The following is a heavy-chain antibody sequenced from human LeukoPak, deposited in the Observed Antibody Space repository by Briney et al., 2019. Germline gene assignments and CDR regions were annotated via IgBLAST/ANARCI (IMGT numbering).Heavy chain of an antibody. Sequence: ASVKVSCKASGYSFTNYAMNWMRQAPGQGLEWMGWINTNTGNPTYAQGFTGRFVFSLDTSVSTAYLQISSLKAEDTAVCYCARGLPKIQLYLGDAFDIWGQGTMVTVSS. V-gene: IGHV7-4-1*02. CDR3: ARGLPKIQLYLGDAFDI. CDR1: GYSFTNYA. CDR2: INTNTGNP. J-gene: IGHJ3*02. D-gene: IGHD5-18*01.